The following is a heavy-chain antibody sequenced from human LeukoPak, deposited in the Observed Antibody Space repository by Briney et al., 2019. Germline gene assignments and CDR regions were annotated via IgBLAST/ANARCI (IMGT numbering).Heavy chain of an antibody. CDR1: GGSISTTNYY. J-gene: IGHJ4*02. D-gene: IGHD6-13*01. Sequence: SETLSLTCTVSGGSISTTNYYWGWIRQSPGKGLEWFGCVYYSGSTYYNPSLKSRVTISVDTSQNQFSLQLTSVTAADTAVYYCARVSGQQQLADWGQGTLVTVSS. CDR3: ARVSGQQQLAD. V-gene: IGHV4-39*07. CDR2: VYYSGST.